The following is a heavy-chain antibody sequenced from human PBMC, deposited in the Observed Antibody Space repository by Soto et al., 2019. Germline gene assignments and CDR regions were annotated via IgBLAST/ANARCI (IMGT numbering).Heavy chain of an antibody. V-gene: IGHV4-34*01. D-gene: IGHD5-12*01. J-gene: IGHJ4*02. CDR1: GGSFSGYY. CDR3: ARRMRRFGYSGYV. CDR2: INHSGST. Sequence: SETLSLTCAVYGGSFSGYYWSWIRQPPGKGLEWIGEINHSGSTNYNPSLKSRVTISVDTSKNQFSLKLSSVTAADTAVYYCARRMRRFGYSGYVWGQGTLVTVSS.